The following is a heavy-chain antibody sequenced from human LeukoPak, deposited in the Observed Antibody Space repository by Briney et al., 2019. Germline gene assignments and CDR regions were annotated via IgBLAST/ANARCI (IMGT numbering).Heavy chain of an antibody. CDR3: SRVIIGTDYYYYGMDV. D-gene: IGHD3-3*01. CDR2: IYYSGST. V-gene: IGHV4-59*08. CDR1: GGSISSYY. J-gene: IGHJ6*02. Sequence: SETLSLTCTVSGGSISSYYWSWIRQPPGKGLEWIGYIYYSGSTNYNPSLKSRVTISVDTSKNQFSLKLSSVTAADTAVYCCSRVIIGTDYYYYGMDVWGQGTTVTVSS.